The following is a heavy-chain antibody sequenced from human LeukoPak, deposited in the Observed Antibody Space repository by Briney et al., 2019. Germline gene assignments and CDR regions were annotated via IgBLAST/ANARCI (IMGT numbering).Heavy chain of an antibody. CDR1: GFTFSSYA. D-gene: IGHD3-3*01. V-gene: IGHV3-23*01. CDR2: ISGSGGST. J-gene: IGHJ4*02. CDR3: AKGRRRGSITSFGVVLDY. Sequence: PGGSLRLSCAASGFTFSSYAMSWVRQAPGKGLEWGSDISGSGGSTYYADSVKGRFTISRDNSKNTLYLQMNSLRAEDTAVYYCAKGRRRGSITSFGVVLDYWGQGTLVTVSS.